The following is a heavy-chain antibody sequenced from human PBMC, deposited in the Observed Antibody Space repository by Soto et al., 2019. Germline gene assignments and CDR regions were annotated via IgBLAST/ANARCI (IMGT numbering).Heavy chain of an antibody. CDR1: GFTFSSYA. Sequence: GGSLRLSCSASGFTFSSYAMHWVRQAPGKGLEYVSAISSNGGSTYYADSVKGRFTISRDNSKNTLYLQMSSLRAEDTAVYYCVKAHQTYNWNYGGWFDPWGQGTLVTVSS. V-gene: IGHV3-64D*08. J-gene: IGHJ5*02. CDR3: VKAHQTYNWNYGGWFDP. D-gene: IGHD1-7*01. CDR2: ISSNGGST.